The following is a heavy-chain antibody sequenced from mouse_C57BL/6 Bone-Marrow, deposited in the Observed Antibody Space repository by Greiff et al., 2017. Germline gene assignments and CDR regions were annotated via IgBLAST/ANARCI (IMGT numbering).Heavy chain of an antibody. J-gene: IGHJ3*01. D-gene: IGHD2-5*01. V-gene: IGHV1-80*01. Sequence: VQGVESGAELVKPGASVKISCKASGYAFSSYWMNWVKQRPGKGLEWIGQIYPGDGDTNYNGKFKGKATLTADKSSSTAYMQLSSLTSEDSAVYFCAREGSNYGFAYWGQGTLVTVSA. CDR3: AREGSNYGFAY. CDR1: GYAFSSYW. CDR2: IYPGDGDT.